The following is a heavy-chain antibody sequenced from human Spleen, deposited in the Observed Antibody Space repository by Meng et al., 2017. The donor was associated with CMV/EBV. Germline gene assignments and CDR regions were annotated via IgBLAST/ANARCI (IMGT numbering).Heavy chain of an antibody. CDR1: GFSLSTSGVG. D-gene: IGHD3-22*01. CDR2: IYWNADK. J-gene: IGHJ4*02. CDR3: AHCQAYYSDSSGYWAPNF. Sequence: SGPTLVKPTQTLTLTCPFSGFSLSTSGVGVGWIRQPPGKALEWLALIYWNADKRYSPSLKSRLSITKDPSKNQVVLTMTHKDPVDTATYSCAHCQAYYSDSSGYWAPNFWGQGTLVTVSS. V-gene: IGHV2-5*01.